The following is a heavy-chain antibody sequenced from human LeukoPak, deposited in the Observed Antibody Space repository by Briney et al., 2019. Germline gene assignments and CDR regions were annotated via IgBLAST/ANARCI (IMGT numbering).Heavy chain of an antibody. D-gene: IGHD5-12*01. CDR2: FDPEDGET. Sequence: ASVKVSCKVSGYTLTELSMHWVRQAPGKGLEWMGGFDPEDGETIYAQKFQGRVTMTEDTSTDTAYMELSGLRSEDTAVYYCATGPGGVATRPYFDYWGQGTLVTVSS. V-gene: IGHV1-24*01. J-gene: IGHJ4*02. CDR3: ATGPGGVATRPYFDY. CDR1: GYTLTELS.